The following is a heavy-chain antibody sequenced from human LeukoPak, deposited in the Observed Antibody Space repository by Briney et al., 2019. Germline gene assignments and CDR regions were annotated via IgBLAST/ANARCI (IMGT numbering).Heavy chain of an antibody. CDR1: GGTFSSYA. CDR2: IIPIFGTA. CDR3: ARDGSAGHIVVVPLWFDP. Sequence: SVKVSCKASGGTFSSYAISWVRQAPGQGLEWMGGIIPIFGTANYAQKFQGRVTFTADESTSTAYKRMSSLRSENTAVYYCARDGSAGHIVVVPLWFDPRGQGALVTVSS. J-gene: IGHJ5*02. V-gene: IGHV1-69*13. D-gene: IGHD2-2*01.